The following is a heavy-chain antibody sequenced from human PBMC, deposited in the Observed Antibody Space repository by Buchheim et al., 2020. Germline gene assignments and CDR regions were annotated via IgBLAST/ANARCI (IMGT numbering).Heavy chain of an antibody. D-gene: IGHD6-13*01. CDR3: ARDGGAAARGELDY. CDR2: IWYDGSNK. Sequence: QVQLVESGGGVVQPGRSLRLSCAASGFTFSSYGMHWVRQAPGKGLEWVAVIWYDGSNKYYADSVKGRFTISRDNSQHTLYLQMNSLRAEDTAVYYCARDGGAAARGELDYWGQGTL. J-gene: IGHJ4*02. V-gene: IGHV3-33*01. CDR1: GFTFSSYG.